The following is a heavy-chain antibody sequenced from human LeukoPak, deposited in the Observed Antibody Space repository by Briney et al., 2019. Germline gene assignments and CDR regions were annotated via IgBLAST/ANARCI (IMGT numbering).Heavy chain of an antibody. CDR2: ITVNNGYT. D-gene: IGHD2-2*01. V-gene: IGHV1-18*01. CDR1: GYTFTSHG. Sequence: ASVKVSCKAAGYTFTSHGFIWLRQAPGQGLKWMGWITVNNGYTKYAQELQGRVTMTTDTSTSTAYMELRSLRSDDTAVYYCAKVHCISTNCNHIWTYFDYWGQGTLVTVSS. CDR3: AKVHCISTNCNHIWTYFDY. J-gene: IGHJ4*02.